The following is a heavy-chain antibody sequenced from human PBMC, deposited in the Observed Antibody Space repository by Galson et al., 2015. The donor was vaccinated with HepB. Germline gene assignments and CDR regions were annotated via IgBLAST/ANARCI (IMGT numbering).Heavy chain of an antibody. Sequence: LSLTCTVSGGSISSSSYYWGWIRQPPGEGLEWIGSINYSGSTYYNPSLKSRVTISGDTSKNQFSLKLSSMTAADTAMYYCARSSDMVSTYYWGQGILVTASP. J-gene: IGHJ4*02. CDR2: INYSGST. CDR1: GGSISSSSYY. V-gene: IGHV4-39*01. CDR3: ARSSDMVSTYY. D-gene: IGHD5/OR15-5a*01.